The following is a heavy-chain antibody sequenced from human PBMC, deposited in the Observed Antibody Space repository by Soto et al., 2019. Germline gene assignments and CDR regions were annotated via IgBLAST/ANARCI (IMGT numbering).Heavy chain of an antibody. V-gene: IGHV3-73*02. CDR1: GFIFSGSA. CDR3: ARGQGAAIGDYYYHGMDV. Sequence: EVQLVESGGGLVQPGGSLKLSCAASGFIFSGSATHWVHQASGKGLEWVGRIRSRANNFATSSAASVKGRFTFSRDDSKNTAYLQMNTLKPEDTAVYYCARGQGAAIGDYYYHGMDVWGQGTTVTVSS. J-gene: IGHJ6*02. CDR2: IRSRANNFAT. D-gene: IGHD2-2*02.